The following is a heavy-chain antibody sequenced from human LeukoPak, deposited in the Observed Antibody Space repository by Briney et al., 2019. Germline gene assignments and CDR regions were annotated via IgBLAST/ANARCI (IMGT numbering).Heavy chain of an antibody. Sequence: GASVKVSCKPSGYTFSNYGISWVRQAPGQGLEWMGWITAYNGNRLYAQRFQGRITLTTDTSTSTSYMELRSLEYDDMAIYYCARDNDKVVDHWGQGTLVTVSS. D-gene: IGHD1-1*01. J-gene: IGHJ4*01. CDR3: ARDNDKVVDH. CDR2: ITAYNGNR. V-gene: IGHV1-18*03. CDR1: GYTFSNYG.